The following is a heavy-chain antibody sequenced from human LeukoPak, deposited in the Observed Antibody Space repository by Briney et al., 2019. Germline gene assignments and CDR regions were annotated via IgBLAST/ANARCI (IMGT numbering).Heavy chain of an antibody. CDR2: ISSGGINK. V-gene: IGHV3-30-3*01. J-gene: IGHJ4*02. CDR1: GFTVSTHA. CDR3: ARDPTTVTTTYFDY. Sequence: GGSLTLSCAAPGFTVSTHAMHWVRQAPAKGLEWVALISSGGINKHYADSVEGRVIISRDISKNTVFLQMNSLRADDTAVYFCARDPTTVTTTYFDYWGQGTLVTVSS. D-gene: IGHD4-17*01.